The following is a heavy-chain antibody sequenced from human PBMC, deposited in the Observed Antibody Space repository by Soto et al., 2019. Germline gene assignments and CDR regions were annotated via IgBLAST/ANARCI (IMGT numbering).Heavy chain of an antibody. CDR1: GFTFSSYG. V-gene: IGHV3-33*01. CDR3: ARNWNYPFGAMDV. D-gene: IGHD1-7*01. Sequence: GGSLRLSCAASGFTFSSYGMHWVRQAPGKGLEWVAVIWYDGSNKYYADSMKGRFTISRDNSKNTLYLQMNSLRAEDTAVYYCARNWNYPFGAMDVWGQGTTVTVSS. CDR2: IWYDGSNK. J-gene: IGHJ6*02.